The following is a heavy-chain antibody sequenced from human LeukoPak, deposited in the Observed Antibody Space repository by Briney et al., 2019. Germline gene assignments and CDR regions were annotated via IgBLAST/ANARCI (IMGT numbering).Heavy chain of an antibody. Sequence: PGGSLRLSCAASGFTFSSYAMSWVRQAPGKGLEWDSAISGSGGSTYYADSVKGRFTISRDNSKNTLYLQMNSLRAEDTAVYYCAKDPYSSSWTHYFDYWGQGTLVTVSS. CDR1: GFTFSSYA. CDR2: ISGSGGST. V-gene: IGHV3-23*01. J-gene: IGHJ4*02. D-gene: IGHD6-13*01. CDR3: AKDPYSSSWTHYFDY.